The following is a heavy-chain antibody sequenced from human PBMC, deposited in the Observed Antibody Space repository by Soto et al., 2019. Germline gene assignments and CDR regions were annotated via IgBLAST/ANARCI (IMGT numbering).Heavy chain of an antibody. CDR3: ARDVFIIPPCYTAY. CDR2: ISAYNGNT. D-gene: IGHD2-2*02. Sequence: GASVKVSCKASGYTFTSYGISWGRQAPGQGLEWMGWISAYNGNTNYAQKLQGGVTIPPATSPSTAYLELRSLRSNATAFFSLARDVFIIPPCYTAYWARGPXATVPS. CDR1: GYTFTSYG. J-gene: IGHJ4*02. V-gene: IGHV1-18*01.